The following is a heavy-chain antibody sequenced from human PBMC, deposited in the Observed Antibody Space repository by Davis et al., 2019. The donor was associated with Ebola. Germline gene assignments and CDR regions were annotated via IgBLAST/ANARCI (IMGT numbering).Heavy chain of an antibody. V-gene: IGHV1-18*01. CDR2: ISRYNGDT. CDR3: ARHGHSSGWYWGD. CDR1: GYTFTRYG. D-gene: IGHD6-13*01. J-gene: IGHJ4*02. Sequence: AASVKVSCKASGYTFTRYGISWLRQAPGQGLEWMGWISRYNGDTNHAQKFQGRVTMTTDTSTSTAYMELRSLRSDDTAVYYCARHGHSSGWYWGDWGQGTLVTVSS.